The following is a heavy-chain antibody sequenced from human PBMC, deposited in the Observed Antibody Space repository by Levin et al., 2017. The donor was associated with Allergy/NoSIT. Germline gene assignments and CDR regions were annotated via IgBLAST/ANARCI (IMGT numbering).Heavy chain of an antibody. CDR1: GFTFSTYW. D-gene: IGHD2-2*01. J-gene: IGHJ3*02. CDR2: IHIDGTST. CDR3: AREPPSAFDI. V-gene: IGHV3-74*01. Sequence: GGSLRLSCAASGFTFSTYWMHWVRQAPGKGLVWVSRIHIDGTSTAYADSVKGRFTISRDNAKNMLYLQMNSLRAEDTAVYYCAREPPSAFDIWGQGTMVTVSS.